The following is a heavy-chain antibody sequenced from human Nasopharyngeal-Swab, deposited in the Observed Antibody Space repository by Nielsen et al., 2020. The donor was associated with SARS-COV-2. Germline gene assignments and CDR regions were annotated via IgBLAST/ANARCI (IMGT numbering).Heavy chain of an antibody. Sequence: SETLSLTCAVSGGSISSSNWWSWVRQPPGKGLEWIGEIYHSGSTNYNPSLKSRVTISVDKSKNQFSLKLSSVTAADTAVYYCASFITIFGVVIGGDYWGQGTLVTVSS. D-gene: IGHD3-3*01. V-gene: IGHV4-4*02. CDR2: IYHSGST. CDR3: ASFITIFGVVIGGDY. J-gene: IGHJ4*02. CDR1: GGSISSSNW.